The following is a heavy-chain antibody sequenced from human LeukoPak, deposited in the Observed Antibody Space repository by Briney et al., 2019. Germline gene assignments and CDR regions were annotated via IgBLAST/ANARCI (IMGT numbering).Heavy chain of an antibody. J-gene: IGHJ6*02. D-gene: IGHD3-10*01. CDR3: ARGSTGPYYYYGMDV. CDR2: INPSGGST. CDR1: GYTFTSYY. Sequence: GASVKVSCKASGYTFTSYYMHWVRQAPGQGLEWMGIINPSGGSTSYAQTFQGRVTMTRDTSTSTVYMELSSLRSEDTAVYYCARGSTGPYYYYGMDVWGQGTTVTVSS. V-gene: IGHV1-46*01.